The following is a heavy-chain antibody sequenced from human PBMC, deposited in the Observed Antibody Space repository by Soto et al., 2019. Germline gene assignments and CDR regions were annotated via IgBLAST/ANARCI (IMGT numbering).Heavy chain of an antibody. CDR1: GFTFSSYA. CDR3: ANHVERITMVRGPGQLEGNDY. J-gene: IGHJ4*02. D-gene: IGHD3-10*01. V-gene: IGHV3-23*01. CDR2: ISGSGGST. Sequence: GGSLRLSCAASGFTFSSYAMSWVRQAPGKGLEWVSAISGSGGSTYYADSVKGRFTISRDNSKNTLYLQMNSLRAEDTAVYYCANHVERITMVRGPGQLEGNDYWGQGTLVTVSS.